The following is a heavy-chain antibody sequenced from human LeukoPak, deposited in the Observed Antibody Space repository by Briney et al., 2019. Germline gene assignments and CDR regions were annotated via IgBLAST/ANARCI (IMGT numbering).Heavy chain of an antibody. CDR2: ISYDGSNK. J-gene: IGHJ3*02. CDR3: ARDRYYYDSSGYYYEGAFDI. V-gene: IGHV3-30-3*01. CDR1: GFTFSSYA. D-gene: IGHD3-22*01. Sequence: GGSLRLPCAASGFTFSSYAMHWVRQAPGKGLEWVAVISYDGSNKYYADSVKGRFTISRDNSKNTLYLQMNSLRAEDTAVYYCARDRYYYDSSGYYYEGAFDIWGQGTMVTVSS.